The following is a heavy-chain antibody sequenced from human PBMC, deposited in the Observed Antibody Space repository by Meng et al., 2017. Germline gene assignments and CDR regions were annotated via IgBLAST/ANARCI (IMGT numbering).Heavy chain of an antibody. Sequence: GGSLRLSCAASGFTFSSYAMHWVRQAPGKGLEWVAVISYDGSNKYYADSVKGRFTISRDNSKNTLYLQMNSLRAEDTAVYYCARDQVDYYDSSGYSDYWGQGTLVTVS. V-gene: IGHV3-30*04. J-gene: IGHJ4*02. CDR3: ARDQVDYYDSSGYSDY. D-gene: IGHD3-22*01. CDR2: ISYDGSNK. CDR1: GFTFSSYA.